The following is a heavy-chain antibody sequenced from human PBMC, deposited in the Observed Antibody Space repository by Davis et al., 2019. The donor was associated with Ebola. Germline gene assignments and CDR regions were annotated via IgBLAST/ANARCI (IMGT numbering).Heavy chain of an antibody. CDR2: ISSSSSYI. J-gene: IGHJ4*02. CDR3: ARDGVQLGILAY. V-gene: IGHV3-21*01. D-gene: IGHD1-1*01. Sequence: GESLKISCAASGFTFSSYSMNWVRQAPGKGLEWVSSISSSSSYIYYADSVKGRFTISRDNAKNSLYLQMNSLRAEDTAVYYCARDGVQLGILAYWGQGTLVTVSS. CDR1: GFTFSSYS.